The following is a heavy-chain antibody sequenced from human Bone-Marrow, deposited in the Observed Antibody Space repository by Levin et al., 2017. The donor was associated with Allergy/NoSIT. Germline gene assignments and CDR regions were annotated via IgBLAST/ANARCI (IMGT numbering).Heavy chain of an antibody. CDR3: AKSLLATEWRSAMDV. CDR1: GFTFSDYG. D-gene: IGHD5-24*01. V-gene: IGHV3-30*18. Sequence: GGSLRRSCAASGFTFSDYGMYWVRQAPGKGLECVAAMSYDGRSYYHEGSVRGRFTISRDNSKSTLFLQMNSLKAEDTAVYYCAKSLLATEWRSAMDVWGQGTTVTVSS. J-gene: IGHJ6*02. CDR2: MSYDGRSY.